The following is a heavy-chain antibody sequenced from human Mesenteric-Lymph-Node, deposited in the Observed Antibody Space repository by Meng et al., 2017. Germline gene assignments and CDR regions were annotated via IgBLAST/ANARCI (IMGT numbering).Heavy chain of an antibody. V-gene: IGHV3-48*03. J-gene: IGHJ6*02. D-gene: IGHD2-2*01. CDR2: ISSSGSTI. CDR1: GFTFSSYE. Sequence: GESLKISCAASGFTFSSYEMNWVRQAPGKGLEWVSYISSSGSTIYYADSVKGRFTISRDNAKNSLYLQMNSLRAEDTAVYYRASNTVVPAVKYYYYYGMDVWGQGTTVTVSS. CDR3: ASNTVVPAVKYYYYYGMDV.